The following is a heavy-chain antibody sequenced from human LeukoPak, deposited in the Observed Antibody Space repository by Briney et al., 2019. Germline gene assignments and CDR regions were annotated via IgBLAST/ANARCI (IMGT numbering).Heavy chain of an antibody. V-gene: IGHV3-30-3*01. CDR3: AREAYSSSWGPSSSYFQY. CDR2: ISYVGSDK. J-gene: IGHJ1*01. CDR1: EFPLSSYA. D-gene: IGHD6-13*01. Sequence: GGPLTLSRAASEFPLSSYAMVWLRPAPGKGLAWVAVISYVGSDKYYADSVKGRFTISRDNSTITLYLQMNSLRAEDTAMYYWAREAYSSSWGPSSSYFQYWGQGTLVTVSS.